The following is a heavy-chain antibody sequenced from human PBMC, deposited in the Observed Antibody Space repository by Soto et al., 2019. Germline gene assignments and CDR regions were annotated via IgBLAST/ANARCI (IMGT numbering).Heavy chain of an antibody. CDR3: ARLPTTVEREQFDY. V-gene: IGHV1-69*02. J-gene: IGHJ4*02. CDR2: IIPILGIA. Sequence: SVKVSCKASGGTFSSYTISWVRQAPGQGLGWMGRIIPILGIANYAQKFQGRVTITADKSTSTAYMELSSLRSEDTAVYYCARLPTTVEREQFDYWGQGTLVTVPQ. CDR1: GGTFSSYT. D-gene: IGHD4-17*01.